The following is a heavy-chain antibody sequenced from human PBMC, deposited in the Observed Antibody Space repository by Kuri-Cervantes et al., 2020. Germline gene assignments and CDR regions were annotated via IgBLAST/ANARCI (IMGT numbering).Heavy chain of an antibody. CDR3: ARDLDGKDY. CDR2: IKEDGSEK. CDR1: GFTFRRYW. V-gene: IGHV3-7*01. J-gene: IGHJ4*02. D-gene: IGHD3/OR15-3a*01. Sequence: ETLSLTCAASGFTFRRYWMSWVRQAPGKGLEWVANIKEDGSEKYYVDSVEGRFTISRDNAENSLYLQMNSLRAEDTAVYYCARDLDGKDYWGQGTLVTVSS.